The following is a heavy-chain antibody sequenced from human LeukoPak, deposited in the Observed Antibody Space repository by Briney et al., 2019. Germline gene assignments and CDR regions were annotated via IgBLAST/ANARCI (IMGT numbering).Heavy chain of an antibody. Sequence: ASVKVSCKASGYTFTSYGISWVRQAPGQGLEWMGWISAYNGNTNYAQKLQGRVTMTTDTSTSTAYMELRSLRSDDTAVYYCARDYGDYEYDKENWFDPWGQGTLATVSS. CDR2: ISAYNGNT. V-gene: IGHV1-18*01. CDR1: GYTFTSYG. CDR3: ARDYGDYEYDKENWFDP. D-gene: IGHD4-17*01. J-gene: IGHJ5*02.